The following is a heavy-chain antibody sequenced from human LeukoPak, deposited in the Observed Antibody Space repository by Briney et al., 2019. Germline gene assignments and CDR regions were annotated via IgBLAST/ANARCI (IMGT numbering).Heavy chain of an antibody. CDR1: GFTFSSYA. CDR3: AKVHSYGAVTGREDY. J-gene: IGHJ4*02. Sequence: PGGSLRLSCAASGFTFSSYAMSWVRQAPGKGLGWVSAISGSGGSTYYADSVKGRFTISRDNSKNTLYLQMNSLRAEDTAVYYCAKVHSYGAVTGREDYWGQGTLVTVSS. V-gene: IGHV3-23*01. D-gene: IGHD4-17*01. CDR2: ISGSGGST.